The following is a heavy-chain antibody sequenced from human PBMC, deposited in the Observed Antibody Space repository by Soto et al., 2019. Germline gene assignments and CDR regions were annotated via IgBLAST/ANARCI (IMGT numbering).Heavy chain of an antibody. J-gene: IGHJ4*02. Sequence: VQLVQSGAEVKRPGSSVKVSCKASGDTFTFYFINWLRQAPGLGLEWLGRINPILSMSNYAQRFQGRVTMTADKSTSTAYMELSSLRSEDTAIYYCASSYGSGYRAFDYWGQGALVTVSS. CDR3: ASSYGSGYRAFDY. CDR1: GDTFTFYF. CDR2: INPILSMS. D-gene: IGHD3-10*01. V-gene: IGHV1-69*02.